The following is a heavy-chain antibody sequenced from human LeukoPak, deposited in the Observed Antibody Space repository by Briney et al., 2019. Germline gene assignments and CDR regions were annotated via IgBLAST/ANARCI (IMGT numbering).Heavy chain of an antibody. V-gene: IGHV3-30*18. J-gene: IGHJ3*02. CDR3: AKDMWDSSGYYYISAFDI. D-gene: IGHD3-22*01. CDR1: GFTLSSYC. Sequence: GGSLRHSCAASGFTLSSYCMHWLRQAPGKGLEWVAVISYDGSNKYYADSVKGRFTISRDNSKNTLYLQMNSLRAEDTAVYYCAKDMWDSSGYYYISAFDIWGQGTMVTVSS. CDR2: ISYDGSNK.